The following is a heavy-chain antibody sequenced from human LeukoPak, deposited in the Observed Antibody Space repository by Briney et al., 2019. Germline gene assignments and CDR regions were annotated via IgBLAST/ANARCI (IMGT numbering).Heavy chain of an antibody. Sequence: GGSLRLSCAASGFTFTSYWMHWVRQAPGKGLVWVSRINSDGSSTSYADSVKGRITISRDNAKNTLYLQMNSLRAEDTAVYYCAREQVNYYYMDVWGKGTTVTISS. CDR3: AREQVNYYYMDV. D-gene: IGHD2-21*01. J-gene: IGHJ6*03. V-gene: IGHV3-74*01. CDR1: GFTFTSYW. CDR2: INSDGSST.